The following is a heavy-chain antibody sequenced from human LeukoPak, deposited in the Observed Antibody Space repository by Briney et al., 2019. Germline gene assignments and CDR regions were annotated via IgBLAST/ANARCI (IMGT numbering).Heavy chain of an antibody. CDR3: ARRRDGYSQLDY. Sequence: PSETLSLPCTVSGGSIITNDYWWGWIRQPPGKGLEWIGTIDHAGTTFYNVSLKSRVTISVDTPNNQFSLRLNSVGAADTAVYYCARRRDGYSQLDYWGQGTLVTVSS. CDR1: GGSIITNDYW. J-gene: IGHJ4*02. D-gene: IGHD5-24*01. CDR2: IDHAGTT. V-gene: IGHV4-39*01.